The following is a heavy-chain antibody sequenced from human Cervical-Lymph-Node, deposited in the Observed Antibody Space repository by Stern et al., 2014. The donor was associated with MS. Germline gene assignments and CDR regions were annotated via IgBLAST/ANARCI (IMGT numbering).Heavy chain of an antibody. CDR3: AHIGLWFGGGYSFDI. J-gene: IGHJ3*02. D-gene: IGHD3-10*01. V-gene: IGHV2-5*02. CDR1: GFSLTTAGVG. Sequence: QVTLRESGPTLVKPTQTLTLTCTFSGFSLTTAGVGVGWIRQPPGKAPEWLALIYWDDDRLYSPSLQNRLTLTKDTSKNQVVLTMTNLDPMDTATYYCAHIGLWFGGGYSFDIWGQGILVTVSS. CDR2: IYWDDDR.